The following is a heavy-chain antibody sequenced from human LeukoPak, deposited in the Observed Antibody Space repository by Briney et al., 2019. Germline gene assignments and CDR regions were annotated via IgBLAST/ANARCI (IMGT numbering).Heavy chain of an antibody. D-gene: IGHD5-24*01. CDR1: GFTFADYA. CDR2: INSNGDST. Sequence: GGSLRLSCENSGFTFADYAMSWVRQAPGKGLEWVSGINSNGDSTGYADSVKGRFTISRDNAKNSLYLQMNSLRAEDMALYYCAKDLVPNIGDGYNGFDLWGRGTLVTVSS. CDR3: AKDLVPNIGDGYNGFDL. J-gene: IGHJ2*01. V-gene: IGHV3-20*04.